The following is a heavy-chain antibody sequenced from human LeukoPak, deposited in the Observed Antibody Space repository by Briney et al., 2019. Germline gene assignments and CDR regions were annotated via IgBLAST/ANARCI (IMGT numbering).Heavy chain of an antibody. CDR2: IRSRSNNYAT. D-gene: IGHD6-19*01. V-gene: IGHV3-73*01. J-gene: IGHJ4*02. CDR3: AGGSVWIFDH. Sequence: GGSLRLSCAASGFTFSGAAMHWVRQASGKGLEWVGHIRSRSNNYATAYAASVKGRFTISRDDSKNTAYLQMNSLKTEDTAVYYCAGGSVWIFDHWGQGALVTVSS. CDR1: GFTFSGAA.